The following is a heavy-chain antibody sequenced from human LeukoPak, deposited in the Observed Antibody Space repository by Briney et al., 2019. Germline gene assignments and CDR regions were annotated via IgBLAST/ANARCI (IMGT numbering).Heavy chain of an antibody. CDR3: AKAPNLDYYYYGMDV. J-gene: IGHJ6*02. CDR1: GFTFDDYA. Sequence: GGSLRLPCAASGFTFDDYAMHWVRQAPGKGLEWVSGISWNSGSIGYADSVKGRFTISRDNSKNTLYLQMNSLRAEDTAVYYCAKAPNLDYYYYGMDVWGQGTTVTVSS. CDR2: ISWNSGSI. V-gene: IGHV3-9*01.